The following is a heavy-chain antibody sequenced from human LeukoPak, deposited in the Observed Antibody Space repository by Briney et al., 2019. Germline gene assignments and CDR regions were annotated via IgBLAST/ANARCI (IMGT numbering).Heavy chain of an antibody. Sequence: SETLSLTCTVSGGSINNYYWSWIRQPPVKGLEWIGYIQYGGRTYYSPSLKSRVTISMDLSKIQFSLKMSSVTAADTAVYYCARDFFGDFDHWGQGILVTVSS. D-gene: IGHD2/OR15-2a*01. CDR3: ARDFFGDFDH. CDR1: GGSINNYY. V-gene: IGHV4-59*01. J-gene: IGHJ4*02. CDR2: IQYGGRT.